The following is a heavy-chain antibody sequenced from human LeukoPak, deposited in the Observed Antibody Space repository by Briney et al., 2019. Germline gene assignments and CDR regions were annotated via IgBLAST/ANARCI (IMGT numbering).Heavy chain of an antibody. V-gene: IGHV1-69*05. CDR1: GGTFSSYA. Sequence: SVKVSCKASGGTFSSYAISWVRRAPGQGLEWMGGIIPIFGTANYAQKFQGRVTITTDESTSTAYMELSSLRSEDTAVYYCARDRDFWSGYHPGGIDPWGQGTLVTVSS. CDR2: IIPIFGTA. CDR3: ARDRDFWSGYHPGGIDP. J-gene: IGHJ5*02. D-gene: IGHD3-3*01.